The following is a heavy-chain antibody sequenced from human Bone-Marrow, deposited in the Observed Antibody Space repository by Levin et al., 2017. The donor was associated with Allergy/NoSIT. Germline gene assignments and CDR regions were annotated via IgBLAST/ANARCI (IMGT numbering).Heavy chain of an antibody. V-gene: IGHV3-23*01. CDR1: GFTFSSYG. CDR3: ATLYSFDY. D-gene: IGHD2-8*01. J-gene: IGHJ4*02. CDR2: ISGSGGST. Sequence: ETLSLTCAASGFTFSSYGMSWVRQAPGKGLEWVSAISGSGGSTYYADSVKGRFTVSRDNSKNTLYLQMNSLRAEDTAVYYCATLYSFDYWGQGTLVTVSS.